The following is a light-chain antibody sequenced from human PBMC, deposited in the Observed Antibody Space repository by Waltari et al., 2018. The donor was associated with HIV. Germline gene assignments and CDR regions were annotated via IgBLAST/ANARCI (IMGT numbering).Light chain of an antibody. CDR1: SSNVVTNY. CDR2: HNN. J-gene: IGLJ3*02. CDR3: ATWDDSLSSWL. Sequence: QSVLTQPPSASGTPGQRVTISCSGSSSNVVTNYVNWYKQLPGTAPELVTYHNNQRTLGVPDRCSGAESGTSASLAISGLRSEDEADYYCATWDDSLSSWLFGGGTRLSVL. V-gene: IGLV1-47*01.